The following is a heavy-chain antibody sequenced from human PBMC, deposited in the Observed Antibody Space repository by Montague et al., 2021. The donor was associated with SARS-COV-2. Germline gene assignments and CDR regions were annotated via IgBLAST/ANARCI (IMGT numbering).Heavy chain of an antibody. J-gene: IGHJ4*02. CDR1: EFIVSANY. Sequence: SLRLSCAASEFIVSANYMSWVRQTPRKGLEWVAVIYRGGNTHYSDSVXXRFTISRDNSKNTLYLQMNRLRAEDAGLYYCASTAGGVVHMRTPKYSDYWGQGTLVTVSS. V-gene: IGHV3-66*01. D-gene: IGHD3-10*01. CDR3: ASTAGGVVHMRTPKYSDY. CDR2: IYRGGNT.